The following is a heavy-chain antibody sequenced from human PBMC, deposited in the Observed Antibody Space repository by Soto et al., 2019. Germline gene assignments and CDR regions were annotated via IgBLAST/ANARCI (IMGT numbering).Heavy chain of an antibody. CDR2: FNPSGGST. Sequence: GASVKVSCKASGYTFTSYYMDWVRQAPGQGLEWMGRFNPSGGSTSYTQKFQGRVTMTRDTSTSTVYMELSSLRYEDTAVYYCARVQKKIEVSTIMDYWGQGTLVTVSS. CDR3: ARVQKKIEVSTIMDY. V-gene: IGHV1-46*01. CDR1: GYTFTSYY. D-gene: IGHD3-16*01. J-gene: IGHJ4*02.